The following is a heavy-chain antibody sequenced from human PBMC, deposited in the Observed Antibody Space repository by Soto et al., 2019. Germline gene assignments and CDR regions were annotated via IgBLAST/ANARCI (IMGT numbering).Heavy chain of an antibody. D-gene: IGHD6-13*01. V-gene: IGHV4-39*01. CDR1: GGSISSSSYY. J-gene: IGHJ4*02. Sequence: SETLSLTCTVSGGSISSSSYYWGWIRQPPGKGLEWIGSIYYSGSTYYNPSLKSRVTISVDTSKNQFSLKLSSVTAADTAVYYCARRFASSSWPFFDYWGQGTLVTVSS. CDR2: IYYSGST. CDR3: ARRFASSSWPFFDY.